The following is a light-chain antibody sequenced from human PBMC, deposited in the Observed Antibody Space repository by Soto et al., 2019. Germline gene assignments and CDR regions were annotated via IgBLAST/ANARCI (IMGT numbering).Light chain of an antibody. V-gene: IGKV3-20*01. CDR1: QSVTSSY. J-gene: IGKJ1*01. CDR3: QEYRSSRT. Sequence: EIVLTQSPGTLSLSPGERATLSCRAGQSVTSSYLAWYQQKPGQAPRLLIYGASTRATGIPDRFSGGGSGTDFTLTISRLEPEDFAVYYCQEYRSSRTFGQGTKVEIK. CDR2: GAS.